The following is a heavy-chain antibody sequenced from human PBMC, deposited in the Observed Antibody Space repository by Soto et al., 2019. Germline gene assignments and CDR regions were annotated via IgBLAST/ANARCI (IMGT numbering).Heavy chain of an antibody. Sequence: QMLLQESGSGLVKPSQTLSLTCAVSGGSISSGGYSWSWIRQPPGKGLEWIGYIYHSVTYYNPSLKSRVTISVDTSKNQFSLKLSSVTAADTAVYYCARAGGLGAVAFDYWGQGTLVTVSS. J-gene: IGHJ4*02. V-gene: IGHV4-30-2*01. CDR3: ARAGGLGAVAFDY. CDR2: IYHSVT. D-gene: IGHD6-19*01. CDR1: GGSISSGGYS.